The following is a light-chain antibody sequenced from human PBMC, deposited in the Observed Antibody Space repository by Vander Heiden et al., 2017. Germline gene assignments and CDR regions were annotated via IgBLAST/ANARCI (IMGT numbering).Light chain of an antibody. V-gene: IGKV3-20*01. CDR3: QQYGSSPMYT. CDR1: QSGSSSY. J-gene: IGKJ2*01. CDR2: GAS. Sequence: EIVLPRSPGPLSLSPGERATLSCRASQSGSSSYLAWYQQKPGQAPRLLIYGASSRATGIPDRFSGSGSGTDFTLTISRLEPEDFAVYYCQQYGSSPMYTFGQGTKLEIK.